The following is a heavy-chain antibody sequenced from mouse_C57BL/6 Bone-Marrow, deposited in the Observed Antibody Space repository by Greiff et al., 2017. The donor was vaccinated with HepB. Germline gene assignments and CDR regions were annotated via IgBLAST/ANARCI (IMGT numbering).Heavy chain of an antibody. D-gene: IGHD1-1*01. CDR1: GYTFTSYG. CDR2: IYTGNGYT. CDR3: AKQYYGSNWYFDV. Sequence: EVQLQQSGAELVRPGSSVKMSCRTSGYTFTSYGMNWVKQRPGQGLEWIGNIYTGNGYTKYNEKFKGKATLTSDTSSSTAYMQLSSLTSEDSAIYFCAKQYYGSNWYFDVWGTGTTVTVSS. V-gene: IGHV1-58*01. J-gene: IGHJ1*03.